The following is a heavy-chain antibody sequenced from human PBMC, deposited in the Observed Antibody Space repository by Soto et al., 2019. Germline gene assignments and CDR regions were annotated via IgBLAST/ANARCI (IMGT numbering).Heavy chain of an antibody. V-gene: IGHV4-4*02. CDR3: AKTGGWYALDY. J-gene: IGHJ4*02. CDR1: GASISNNNW. D-gene: IGHD6-19*01. Sequence: PSETLSLTCAVSGASISNNNWWSWVRQPPGKGLEWIGEIYHSGTTYYNPSLKSRVTISLDKSKNQFSLKVNSVTAADTAVYYCAKTGGWYALDYWGQGNLVTVSS. CDR2: IYHSGTT.